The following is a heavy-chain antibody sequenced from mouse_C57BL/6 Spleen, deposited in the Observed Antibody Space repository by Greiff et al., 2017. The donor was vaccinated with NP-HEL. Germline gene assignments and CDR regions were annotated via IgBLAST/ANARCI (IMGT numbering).Heavy chain of an antibody. V-gene: IGHV1-81*01. CDR1: GYTFTSYG. CDR2: IYPRSGNT. CDR3: ARSTDGYYFDY. Sequence: QVHVKQSGAELARPGASVKLSCKASGYTFTSYGISWVKQRTGQGLEWIGEIYPRSGNTYYNEKFKGKATLTADKSSSTAYMELRSLTSEDSAVYFCARSTDGYYFDYWGQGTTLTVSS. D-gene: IGHD2-3*01. J-gene: IGHJ2*01.